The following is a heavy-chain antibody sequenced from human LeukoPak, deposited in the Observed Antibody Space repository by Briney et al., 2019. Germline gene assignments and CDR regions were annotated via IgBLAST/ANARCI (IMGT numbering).Heavy chain of an antibody. CDR2: INHSGST. CDR1: GFTFSSYS. Sequence: GSLRLSCAASGFTFSSYSMNWVRQPPGKGLEWIGEINHSGSTNYNPSLKSRVTISVDTSKNQFSLKLSSVTAADTAVYYCARTKLRFARVESGLRYPRYFDYWGQGTLVTVSS. J-gene: IGHJ4*02. V-gene: IGHV4-34*01. CDR3: ARTKLRFARVESGLRYPRYFDY. D-gene: IGHD3-3*01.